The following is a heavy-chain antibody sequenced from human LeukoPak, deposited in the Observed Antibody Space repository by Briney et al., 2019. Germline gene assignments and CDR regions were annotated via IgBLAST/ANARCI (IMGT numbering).Heavy chain of an antibody. D-gene: IGHD1-26*01. V-gene: IGHV7-4-1*02. CDR1: GGTFSSYA. CDR3: ARDSLSGSYRFDP. CDR2: INTNTGNP. Sequence: GASVKVSCKASGGTFSSYAISWVRQAPGQGLEWMGWINTNTGNPTYAQGFTGRFVFSLDTSVSTAYLQISSLKAEDTAVYYCARDSLSGSYRFDPWGQGTLVTVSS. J-gene: IGHJ5*02.